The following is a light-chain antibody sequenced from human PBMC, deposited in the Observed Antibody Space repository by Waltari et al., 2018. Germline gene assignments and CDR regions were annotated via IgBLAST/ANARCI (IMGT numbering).Light chain of an antibody. Sequence: QLVVTQSPSASASLGASVKLPCTLSSGHSNNIIAWFQQRPEKGPRYLMKVNSDGSHIRGDEIPDRFSGSSSGAERYLTSSSLQSEDEADYYCQTGGHGTWVFGGGTKLTVL. V-gene: IGLV4-69*01. J-gene: IGLJ3*02. CDR2: VNSDGSH. CDR3: QTGGHGTWV. CDR1: SGHSNNI.